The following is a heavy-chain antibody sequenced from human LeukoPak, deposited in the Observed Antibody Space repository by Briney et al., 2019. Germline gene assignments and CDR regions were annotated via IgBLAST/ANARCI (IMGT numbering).Heavy chain of an antibody. CDR2: ISSSGSTI. J-gene: IGHJ6*02. D-gene: IGHD2-21*01. CDR1: GFTFSDYY. Sequence: PGGSLRLSCAASGFTFSDYYMSWIRQAPGKGLEWVSYISSSGSTIYYADSVKGRFTISRDNAKNSLYLQMNSLRAEDTAVYYCARDNGVGITYYCYYGMDVWGQGTTVTVSS. CDR3: ARDNGVGITYYCYYGMDV. V-gene: IGHV3-11*04.